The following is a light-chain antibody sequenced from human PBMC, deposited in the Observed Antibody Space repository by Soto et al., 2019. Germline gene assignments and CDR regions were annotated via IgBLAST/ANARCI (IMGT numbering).Light chain of an antibody. CDR1: RSDVGGYNY. Sequence: QSVLTQPASVSGSPGQSITISCTGTRSDVGGYNYVSWYQQHPGKAPKLMIYDVSNRPSGVSNRCYGSKSGNTASLTISGLQAEDEADYYCSSYTSSSTPWVFGGGTKLTVL. CDR3: SSYTSSSTPWV. V-gene: IGLV2-14*01. CDR2: DVS. J-gene: IGLJ3*02.